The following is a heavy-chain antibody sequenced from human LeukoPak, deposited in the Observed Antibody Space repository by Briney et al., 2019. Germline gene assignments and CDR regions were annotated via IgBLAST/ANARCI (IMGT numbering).Heavy chain of an antibody. V-gene: IGHV3-23*01. CDR3: AKEIRSRYGDYWSDYGMDV. CDR2: ISGSGGST. CDR1: GFTFSNYA. D-gene: IGHD4-17*01. J-gene: IGHJ6*02. Sequence: GGSLRLSCAASGFTFSNYAMNWVRQAPGKGLEWVSGISGSGGSTYYADSVKGRFTISRDHSKNTLDLQMNSLRAEDTAVYYCAKEIRSRYGDYWSDYGMDVWGQGTTVTVSS.